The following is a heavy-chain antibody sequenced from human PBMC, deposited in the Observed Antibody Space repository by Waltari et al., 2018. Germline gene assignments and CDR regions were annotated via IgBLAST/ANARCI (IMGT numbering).Heavy chain of an antibody. D-gene: IGHD2-21*02. J-gene: IGHJ4*02. CDR2: IWSNGSKK. V-gene: IGHV3-33*01. Sequence: QVQLVESGGGVVQPGRSLRLSCAASGFTFSSYGMHWVRQAPGKGVEGVGSIWSNGSKKYYADSVKGRFTIARDNSKNTLYLQMDSLRAEDTAVYYCATAFCGPGCFILAYWGQGTLVTVSS. CDR1: GFTFSSYG. CDR3: ATAFCGPGCFILAY.